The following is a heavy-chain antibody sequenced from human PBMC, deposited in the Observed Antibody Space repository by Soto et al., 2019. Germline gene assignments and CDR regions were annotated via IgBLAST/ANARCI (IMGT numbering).Heavy chain of an antibody. Sequence: PSETLSLTCTVSGASITNYYWTWIRQSPGKGLEWVGYMSYSGATNSSPSLKSRVTISVDTSKNQFSLKLSSVTAADTAVYYCARSPAHSYGVFDYWGQGALVTVSS. V-gene: IGHV4-59*01. D-gene: IGHD2-8*01. CDR2: MSYSGAT. CDR3: ARSPAHSYGVFDY. CDR1: GASITNYY. J-gene: IGHJ4*02.